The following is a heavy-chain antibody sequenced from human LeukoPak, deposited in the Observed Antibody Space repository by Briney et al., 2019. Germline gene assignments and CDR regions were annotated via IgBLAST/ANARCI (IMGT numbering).Heavy chain of an antibody. J-gene: IGHJ6*02. Sequence: SVKVSCKASGGTFSSYAISWVRQAPGQGLEWMGGIIPIFGTANYAQKLQGRVTITADESTSTAYMELSSLRSEDTAVYYCARRGRNYYGSGSYHIDYYGMDVWGQGTTVTVSS. V-gene: IGHV1-69*13. D-gene: IGHD3-10*01. CDR3: ARRGRNYYGSGSYHIDYYGMDV. CDR1: GGTFSSYA. CDR2: IIPIFGTA.